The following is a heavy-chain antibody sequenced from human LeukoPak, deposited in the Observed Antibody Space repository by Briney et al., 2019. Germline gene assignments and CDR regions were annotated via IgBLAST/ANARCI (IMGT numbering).Heavy chain of an antibody. Sequence: GESLKISCKGSGYSFTSYWIGWVRQMPGKGLEWMGIIYPGDSDTRYSPSFQGQVTISADKSISTAYLQWSSLKASDTAMYYCARAGYTLRAGGLFDYWGQGTLVTVSS. CDR1: GYSFTSYW. D-gene: IGHD1-1*01. CDR2: IYPGDSDT. J-gene: IGHJ4*02. V-gene: IGHV5-51*01. CDR3: ARAGYTLRAGGLFDY.